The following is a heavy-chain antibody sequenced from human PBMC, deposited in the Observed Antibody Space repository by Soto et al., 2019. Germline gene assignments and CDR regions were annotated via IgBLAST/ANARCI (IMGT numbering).Heavy chain of an antibody. J-gene: IGHJ5*01. CDR2: TYYRSKWYN. V-gene: IGHV6-1*01. CDR3: VRLIGNSWLDF. Sequence: SQTLSLTCAISGDSVSSSSVTWNWIRQSTSRGLEWLGRTYYRSKWYNDYAESVKSRITINPDTSKNQFSLHLNSVTPEDTAVYYCVRLIGNSWLDFWGQGTLVTVSS. CDR1: GDSVSSSSVT. D-gene: IGHD1-26*01.